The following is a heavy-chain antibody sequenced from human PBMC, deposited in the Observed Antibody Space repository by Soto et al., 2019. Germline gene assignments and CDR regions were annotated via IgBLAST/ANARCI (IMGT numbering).Heavy chain of an antibody. CDR2: ISRSGGST. CDR1: GFTFSSYG. J-gene: IGHJ4*02. CDR3: AKDSTHESECSGDCYPRYFDY. Sequence: EVQLLESGGGLVQPGGSLRLSCAASGFTFSSYGMSWVRQAPGKGLEWVSAISRSGGSTYYADSVKGRFTISRDKSKNTLYLQMNSLRAEDAAVYYCAKDSTHESECSGDCYPRYFDYWGQGTLVTASS. D-gene: IGHD2-21*02. V-gene: IGHV3-23*01.